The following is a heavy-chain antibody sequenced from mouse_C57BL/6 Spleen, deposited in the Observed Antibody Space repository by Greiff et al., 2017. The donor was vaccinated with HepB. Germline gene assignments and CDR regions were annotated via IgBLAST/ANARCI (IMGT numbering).Heavy chain of an antibody. D-gene: IGHD1-1*01. CDR2: IYPGSGST. CDR3: ARYYYGSSFPFDV. V-gene: IGHV1-55*01. J-gene: IGHJ1*03. CDR1: GYTFTSYW. Sequence: QVQLQQPGAELVKPGASVKMSCKASGYTFTSYWITWVKQRPGQGLEWIGDIYPGSGSTNYNEKFKSKATLTVDTSSSTAYMQLSRLTSEDSAVYYCARYYYGSSFPFDVWGTGTTVTVSS.